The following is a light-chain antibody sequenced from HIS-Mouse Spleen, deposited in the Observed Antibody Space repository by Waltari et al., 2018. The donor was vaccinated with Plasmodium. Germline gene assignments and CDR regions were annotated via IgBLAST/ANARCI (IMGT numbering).Light chain of an antibody. CDR3: QAWDSSTVV. J-gene: IGLJ2*01. CDR1: ILGDKY. Sequence: SYELIRPPSVSVSPGQTASITCSGDILGDKYARWYQQKPGQSPVLVIYQDSKRPAGSPERFSGSNSGNTATLTISGTQAMDEADYYCQAWDSSTVVFGGGTKLTVL. V-gene: IGLV3-1*01. CDR2: QDS.